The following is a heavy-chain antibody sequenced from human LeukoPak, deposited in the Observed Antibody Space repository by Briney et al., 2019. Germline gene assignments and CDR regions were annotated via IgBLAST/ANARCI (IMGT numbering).Heavy chain of an antibody. Sequence: GGSLRLSCAASGFTSSSYGMHWVRQAPGKGLEWVAVIWYDGSNKYYADSVKGRFTISRDNSKNTLYLQMNSLRAEDTAVYYCAREMYYYGMDVWGQGTTVTVSS. CDR3: AREMYYYGMDV. V-gene: IGHV3-33*01. J-gene: IGHJ6*02. CDR2: IWYDGSNK. CDR1: GFTSSSYG.